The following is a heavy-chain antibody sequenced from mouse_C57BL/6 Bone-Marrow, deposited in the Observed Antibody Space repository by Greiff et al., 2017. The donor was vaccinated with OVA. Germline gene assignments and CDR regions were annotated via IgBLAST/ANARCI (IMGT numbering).Heavy chain of an antibody. CDR2: IDPANGNT. CDR3: AFYYGSSLAWFAY. V-gene: IGHV14-3*01. J-gene: IGHJ3*01. Sequence: EVKLQESVAELVRPGASVKLSCTASGFNIKNTYMHWVKQRPEQGLEWIGRIDPANGNTKYAPKFQGKATITADTSSNTAYLQLSSLTSEDTAIYYCAFYYGSSLAWFAYWGQGTLVTVSA. D-gene: IGHD1-1*01. CDR1: GFNIKNTY.